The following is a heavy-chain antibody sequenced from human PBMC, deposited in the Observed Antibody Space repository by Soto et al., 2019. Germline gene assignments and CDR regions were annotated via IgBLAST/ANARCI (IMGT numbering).Heavy chain of an antibody. CDR3: AKSPGMYYYDSSGYYHYDY. D-gene: IGHD3-22*01. CDR1: GFTFSSFG. V-gene: IGHV3-23*01. CDR2: ISGSGVST. J-gene: IGHJ4*02. Sequence: PGGSLRLSCAVSGFTFSSFGMSWVRQAPGKGLEWVSAISGSGVSTYYADSVKGRFTISRDNSKNTLYLQMNSLRAEDTAVYYCAKSPGMYYYDSSGYYHYDYWGQGTLVTVSS.